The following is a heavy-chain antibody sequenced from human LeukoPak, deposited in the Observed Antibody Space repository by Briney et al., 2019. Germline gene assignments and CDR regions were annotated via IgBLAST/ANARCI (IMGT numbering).Heavy chain of an antibody. CDR1: GLTVSSNC. J-gene: IGHJ4*02. V-gene: IGHV3-11*01. CDR2: ISSSSSTI. CDR3: TRDPRRLDY. Sequence: GGSLRLSCVASGLTVSSNCMSWVRQAPGKGLEWVSYISSSSSTIYYADSVKGRFTISRDNAKNSLYLQMNSLRAEDTAVYYCTRDPRRLDYWGQGTLVTVSS.